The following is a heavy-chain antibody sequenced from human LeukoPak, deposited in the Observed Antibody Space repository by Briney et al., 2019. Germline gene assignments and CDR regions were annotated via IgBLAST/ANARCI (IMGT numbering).Heavy chain of an antibody. J-gene: IGHJ4*02. CDR2: INPNSGGT. CDR1: GYTFTSYG. CDR3: ASLSLGGVIVDY. V-gene: IGHV1-2*02. D-gene: IGHD3-16*02. Sequence: ASVKVSCKASGYTFTSYGISWVRQAPGQGLEWMGWINPNSGGTNYAQKFQGRVTMTRDASISTAYMELSRLRSDDTAVYYCASLSLGGVIVDYWGQGTLVTVSS.